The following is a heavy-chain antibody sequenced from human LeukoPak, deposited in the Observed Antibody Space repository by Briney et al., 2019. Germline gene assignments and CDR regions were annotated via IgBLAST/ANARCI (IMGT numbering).Heavy chain of an antibody. D-gene: IGHD1-26*01. Sequence: PGGSLRLSCAASGFAFNKYAMTWVRQAPRKGLELVSNINDNGGERHYADSVQGRFTISRDNSKNTVFLQMVSLSADDTAVYYCAKTQWNVGATDYFDYWGQGILVTVYS. CDR2: INDNGGER. V-gene: IGHV3-23*01. J-gene: IGHJ4*02. CDR3: AKTQWNVGATDYFDY. CDR1: GFAFNKYA.